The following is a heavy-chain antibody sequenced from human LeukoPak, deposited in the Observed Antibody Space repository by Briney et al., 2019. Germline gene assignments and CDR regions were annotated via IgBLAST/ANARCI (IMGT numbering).Heavy chain of an antibody. CDR2: ISYDGGNK. D-gene: IGHD3-10*01. CDR1: GFTFSSYA. V-gene: IGHV3-30*04. CDR3: ARDLRPGEGREKTFGY. J-gene: IGHJ4*02. Sequence: PGGSLRLSCAASGFTFSSYAMHWVRQAPGKGLEWVAVISYDGGNKYYADSVKGRFTISRDNSKNTLYLQMNSLRAEDTAVYYCARDLRPGEGREKTFGYWGQGTLVTVSS.